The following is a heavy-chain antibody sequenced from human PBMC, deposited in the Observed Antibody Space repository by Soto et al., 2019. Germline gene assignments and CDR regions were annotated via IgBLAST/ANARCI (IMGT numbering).Heavy chain of an antibody. CDR3: ERGAYYYMDV. CDR2: ISYRGGT. CDR1: GGSISSGGYH. Sequence: QVQLQESGPGLVKPSETLSLTCTVSGGSISSGGYHWSWIRHHPGEGLEWIGYISYRGGTYHNTSLRGRVTLSVETYKTKFSLKLSCVSAADRVVYYWERGAYYYMDVCGKGTTVTVSS. V-gene: IGHV4-31*03. J-gene: IGHJ6*03.